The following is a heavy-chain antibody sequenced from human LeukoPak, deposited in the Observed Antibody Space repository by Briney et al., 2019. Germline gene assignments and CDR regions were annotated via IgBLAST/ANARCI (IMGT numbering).Heavy chain of an antibody. Sequence: SSPTLVKPTQTLTLTCTFAGFSLTTSSVGVGWIRQPPGKAPEWLALIYWDDDERYNASLKSRLTITKDTSRNQVVLTMTKMDPVDTGTYYCARTIDPLGVIVPSTLSYVDWGQGTLVTVSS. CDR1: GFSLTTSSVG. J-gene: IGHJ4*02. CDR3: ARTIDPLGVIVPSTLSYVD. D-gene: IGHD2/OR15-2a*01. CDR2: IYWDDDE. V-gene: IGHV2-5*02.